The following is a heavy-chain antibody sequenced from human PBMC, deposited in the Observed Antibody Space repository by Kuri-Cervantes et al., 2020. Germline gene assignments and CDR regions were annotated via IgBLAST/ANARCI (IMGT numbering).Heavy chain of an antibody. CDR3: ARVLGGIDY. CDR1: GFTFSNYW. Sequence: GESLKISCAASGFTFSNYWMSWVRQAPGKGLEWVANTKYDESEKYYVDPVKGRFTISRDNAKDSLYLQMNSLRAEDTAVYYCARVLGGIDYWGQGTLVTVSS. J-gene: IGHJ4*02. CDR2: TKYDESEK. V-gene: IGHV3-7*01. D-gene: IGHD3-16*01.